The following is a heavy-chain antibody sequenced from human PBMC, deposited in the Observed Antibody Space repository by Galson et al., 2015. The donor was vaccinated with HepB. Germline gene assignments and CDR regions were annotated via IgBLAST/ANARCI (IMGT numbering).Heavy chain of an antibody. CDR1: GFTFSYYA. CDR3: AKVFREKTVGWYRQALYYFDS. J-gene: IGHJ4*02. D-gene: IGHD6-19*01. CDR2: ITHSGDNT. Sequence: SLRLSCAASGFTFSYYAMAWVRQAPGKGLEWISAITHSGDNTYYADSMKGRFFISRDNSQNTLFLQMNSLRADDTAIYFCAKVFREKTVGWYRQALYYFDSWGQGTRVTVSS. V-gene: IGHV3-23*01.